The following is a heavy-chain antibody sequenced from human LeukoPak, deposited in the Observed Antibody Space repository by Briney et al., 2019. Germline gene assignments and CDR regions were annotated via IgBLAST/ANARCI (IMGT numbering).Heavy chain of an antibody. CDR2: IHPGDSDT. CDR3: ARRGGASRDSYDEPYCFDL. Sequence: GESLKISCKGSGYSFTSYWIGWVRQMPGKGLELMGIIHPGDSDTRYSPSFQGQVTISADKSISTAYLQWSSLKASDTAMYYCARRGGASRDSYDEPYCFDLWGEGTLLSVS. D-gene: IGHD5-24*01. J-gene: IGHJ4*02. CDR1: GYSFTSYW. V-gene: IGHV5-51*01.